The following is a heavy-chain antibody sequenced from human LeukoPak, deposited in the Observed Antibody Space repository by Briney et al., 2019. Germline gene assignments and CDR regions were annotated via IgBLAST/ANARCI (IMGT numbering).Heavy chain of an antibody. D-gene: IGHD5-18*01. CDR2: IYYSGST. V-gene: IGHV4-39*01. Sequence: PSETLSLTCTVSGGSISSSSYYWGWIRQPPGKGLDWIGSIYYSGSTYYNPSLKSRVTISVDTSKNQFSLKLSSVTAADTAVYYCVSYKLYSHQLDYWGQGTLVTVSS. J-gene: IGHJ4*02. CDR1: GGSISSSSYY. CDR3: VSYKLYSHQLDY.